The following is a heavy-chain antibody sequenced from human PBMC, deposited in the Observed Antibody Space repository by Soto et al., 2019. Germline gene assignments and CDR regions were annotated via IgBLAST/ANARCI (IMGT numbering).Heavy chain of an antibody. Sequence: GGSLRLSCAASGFTFIRYWMSWVRQAPGKGLEWVANIKQDGSEKYYVDSVKGRFTISRDNAKNSLYLQMNSLRAEDTAVYYCARVPYYYDSSGYSYWYFDLWGRGTLVTVSS. CDR1: GFTFIRYW. CDR3: ARVPYYYDSSGYSYWYFDL. D-gene: IGHD3-22*01. V-gene: IGHV3-7*03. J-gene: IGHJ2*01. CDR2: IKQDGSEK.